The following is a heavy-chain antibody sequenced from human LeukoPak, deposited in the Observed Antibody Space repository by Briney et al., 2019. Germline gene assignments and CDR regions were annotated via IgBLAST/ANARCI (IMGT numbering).Heavy chain of an antibody. J-gene: IGHJ3*02. V-gene: IGHV3-21*01. CDR2: ISSSSSYI. D-gene: IGHD1-26*01. Sequence: GGSLRLSCAASGFTFSSYSMNWVRQAPGKGLEWVSSISSSSSYIYYADSVKGRFTISRDNAKDSLYLQMNSLRAEDTAVYYCAREWELPGGPRDAFDIWGQGTMVTVSS. CDR3: AREWELPGGPRDAFDI. CDR1: GFTFSSYS.